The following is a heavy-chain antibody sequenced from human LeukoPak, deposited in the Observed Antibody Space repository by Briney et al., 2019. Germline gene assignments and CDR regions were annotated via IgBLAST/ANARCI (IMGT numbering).Heavy chain of an antibody. CDR3: ARLVAYYGSGSPGDY. CDR2: INHSGST. CDR1: GGSFSGYY. V-gene: IGHV4-34*01. Sequence: TTSETLSLTCAVYGGSFSGYYWSWIRQPPGKGLEWIGEINHSGSTNYNPSLKSRVTISVDTSKNQFSLKPSSVTAADTAVYYCARLVAYYGSGSPGDYWGQGTLVTVSS. J-gene: IGHJ4*02. D-gene: IGHD3-10*01.